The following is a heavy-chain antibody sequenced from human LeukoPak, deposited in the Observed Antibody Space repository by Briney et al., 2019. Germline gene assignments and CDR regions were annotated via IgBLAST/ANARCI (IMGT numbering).Heavy chain of an antibody. CDR2: IYYSGST. J-gene: IGHJ3*02. Sequence: SETLSLTCTVSGGSISSYYWSWIRQPPGKGLEWIGYIYYSGSTNYNPSLKSRVTISVDTSKNQFSLRLSSVTAADTAVYYCARGLPGQDAFDIWGQGTMVTVSS. CDR3: ARGLPGQDAFDI. D-gene: IGHD7-27*01. CDR1: GGSISSYY. V-gene: IGHV4-59*08.